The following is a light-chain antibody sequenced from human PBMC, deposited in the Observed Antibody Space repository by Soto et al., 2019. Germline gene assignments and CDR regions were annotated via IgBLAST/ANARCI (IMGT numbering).Light chain of an antibody. V-gene: IGKV3-20*01. Sequence: EIVLTQSPATLYLSPGERATLSCRASHSVTKDLIAWYQQKPGQPARLIIDDAVNRATGVPDRFIGSGSVTDFTLTIRRLEPEDFAVYYCHQCAHSPLTFGQGTKVEIK. CDR3: HQCAHSPLT. J-gene: IGKJ1*01. CDR1: HSVTKDL. CDR2: DAV.